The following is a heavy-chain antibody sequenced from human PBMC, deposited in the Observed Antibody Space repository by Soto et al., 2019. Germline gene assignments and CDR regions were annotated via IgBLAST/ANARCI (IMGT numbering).Heavy chain of an antibody. J-gene: IGHJ4*02. Sequence: GASLKVSCKASGYTFNGYAMHWVRQAPGQRLEWMGWINAGNGNTKYSQKFQGRVTITRDTSASTAYMDLSSLRSEDTAVYYCARAVAVPADFDFWGQGTLVTVSS. CDR1: GYTFNGYA. CDR2: INAGNGNT. V-gene: IGHV1-3*01. CDR3: ARAVAVPADFDF. D-gene: IGHD6-19*01.